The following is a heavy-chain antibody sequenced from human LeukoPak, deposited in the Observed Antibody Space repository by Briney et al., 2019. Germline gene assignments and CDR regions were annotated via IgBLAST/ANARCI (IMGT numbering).Heavy chain of an antibody. V-gene: IGHV3-66*01. Sequence: GGSLRPSCAASGFTVSSNYMSWVRQAPGKGLEWVSVIYSGGSTYYADSVKGRFTISRDNSKNTLYLQMNSLRAEDTAVYYCARDLYAQKQWLVFSYWGQGTLVTVSS. CDR2: IYSGGST. J-gene: IGHJ4*02. CDR3: ARDLYAQKQWLVFSY. CDR1: GFTVSSNY. D-gene: IGHD6-19*01.